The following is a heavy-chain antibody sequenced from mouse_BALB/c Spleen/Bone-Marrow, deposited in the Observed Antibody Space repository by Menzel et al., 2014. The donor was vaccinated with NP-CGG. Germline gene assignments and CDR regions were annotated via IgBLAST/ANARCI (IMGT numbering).Heavy chain of an antibody. V-gene: IGHV1-12*01. CDR3: SGGVDGYYGDYVMDY. D-gene: IGHD2-3*01. CDR2: IYPGNGPT. CDR1: GYTFTSYR. J-gene: IGHJ4*01. Sequence: VQLQQSGAELVRSGSSVKMSCKASGYTFTSYRMHWVKQTPGQGLEWIGNIYPGNGPTNYNQRFKGKATLTADASSSTAYMQISSLTSEDSAVYFCSGGVDGYYGDYVMDYWGQGTSVTVSS.